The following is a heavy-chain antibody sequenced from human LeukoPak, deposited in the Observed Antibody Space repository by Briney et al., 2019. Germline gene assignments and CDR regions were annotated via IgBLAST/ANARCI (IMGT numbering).Heavy chain of an antibody. V-gene: IGHV3-21*01. J-gene: IGHJ4*02. CDR2: ITSSSSNK. CDR1: GSPFSRYC. Sequence: GGSLRLSCAASGSPFSRYCMNWVSQAQGDGPEWVSSITSSSSNKDYVDSVKGRFPGAKDNSKSSLYVQMDSLRVEDTAVYYCARDPPSRGTRYFDYWGQGILVTVSS. D-gene: IGHD3-10*01. CDR3: ARDPPSRGTRYFDY.